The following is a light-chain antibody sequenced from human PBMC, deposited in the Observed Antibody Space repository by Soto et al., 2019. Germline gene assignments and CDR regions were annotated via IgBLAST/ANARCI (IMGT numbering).Light chain of an antibody. CDR2: RNN. CDR3: AAWDDSLSGYV. V-gene: IGLV1-47*01. CDR1: SSNIGSNY. Sequence: QSVLTQPPSASGTPGQRVTISCSGSSSNIGSNYVYWYQQLPGTAPKLRIYRNNQLPSGVPDRFSGSKSGASASLAISGLRCEDEADYYCAAWDDSLSGYVFGTGTKVTVL. J-gene: IGLJ1*01.